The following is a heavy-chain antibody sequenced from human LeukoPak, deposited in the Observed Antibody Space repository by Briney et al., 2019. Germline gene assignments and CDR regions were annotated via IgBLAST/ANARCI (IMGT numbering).Heavy chain of an antibody. CDR1: GGSMSRYY. V-gene: IGHV4-59*08. CDR3: ARQGDNTRWYVWFDP. CDR2: VYSSGIT. J-gene: IGHJ5*02. D-gene: IGHD6-13*01. Sequence: SETLSLTCTVSGGSMSRYYWSWIRQAPGKGLEWIGYVYSSGITNYNPSLRSRVTISVDTSRNQFSLKLTSVTAADTAVYYCARQGDNTRWYVWFDPWGQGTLVTVSP.